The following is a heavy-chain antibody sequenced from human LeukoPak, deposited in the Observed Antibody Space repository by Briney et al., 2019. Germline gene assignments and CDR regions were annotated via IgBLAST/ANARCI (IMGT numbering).Heavy chain of an antibody. CDR1: GGSISSGDYY. CDR2: IYYSGST. V-gene: IGHV4-30-4*01. J-gene: IGHJ4*02. D-gene: IGHD3-22*01. Sequence: SQTLSLTCTVSGGSISSGDYYWSWIRQPPGKCLEWIGYIYYSGSTYYTPSLKSRVTISVDTSKNQFSLKLSSVTAADTAAYYCARELDGPYSSGGYFDYWGQGTLVTVSS. CDR3: ARELDGPYSSGGYFDY.